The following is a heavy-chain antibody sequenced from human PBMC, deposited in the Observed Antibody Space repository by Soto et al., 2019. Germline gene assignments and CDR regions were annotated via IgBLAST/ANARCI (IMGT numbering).Heavy chain of an antibody. J-gene: IGHJ4*02. V-gene: IGHV1-2*02. CDR3: AAAAIPVAGRHPDF. Sequence: ASVKVSCKASGYMFTGFYLHWVRQAPGQGLELMGWINPNNGVTTYAKNFQGRVTMTRDSSISTAYMELSSLRSDDTAVYFCAAAAIPVAGRHPDFWGQGTVVTVYS. D-gene: IGHD6-19*01. CDR2: INPNNGVT. CDR1: GYMFTGFY.